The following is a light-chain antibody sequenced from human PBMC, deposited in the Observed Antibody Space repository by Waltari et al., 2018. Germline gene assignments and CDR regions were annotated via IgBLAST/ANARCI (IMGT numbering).Light chain of an antibody. CDR1: SGDVGGYDY. Sequence: QSALTQPASVSASPGQSITISCTGTSGDVGGYDYVSWYQQHPGKAPQLIIYDVNKRPSWVSHRFSASKSGNTASLTIFGLQAEDEADYYCISYTSTTTYAVVGGGTKLTVL. CDR3: ISYTSTTTYAV. CDR2: DVN. J-gene: IGLJ2*01. V-gene: IGLV2-14*03.